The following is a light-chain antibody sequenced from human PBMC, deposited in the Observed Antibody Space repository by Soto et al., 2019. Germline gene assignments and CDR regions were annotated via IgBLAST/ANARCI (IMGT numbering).Light chain of an antibody. CDR1: QNVTTR. CDR2: GAS. CDR3: QQYKDWPPIT. Sequence: ETVMTQSLATLSVSPGERATLSCRASQNVTTRLAWYQQKPGQGPRLLVYGASTRATGIPPRFSGSGSGTEFTLTISGLQSEDFAVYYCQQYKDWPPITFGPGTRVDFK. J-gene: IGKJ3*01. V-gene: IGKV3-15*01.